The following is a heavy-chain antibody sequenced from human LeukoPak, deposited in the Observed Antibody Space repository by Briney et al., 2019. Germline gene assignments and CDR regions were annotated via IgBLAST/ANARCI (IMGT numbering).Heavy chain of an antibody. V-gene: IGHV4-61*02. Sequence: SETLSLTCTVSGDPITSGGYYWSWIRRPAGKGLEWIGRISPTGTTSYKSSLSSRVTISVDTSKNQVSLNLSSVTAADTAVYYCARAGLNGDVDYWGQGTLVTVSS. CDR1: GDPITSGGYY. D-gene: IGHD4-17*01. CDR3: ARAGLNGDVDY. CDR2: ISPTGTT. J-gene: IGHJ4*02.